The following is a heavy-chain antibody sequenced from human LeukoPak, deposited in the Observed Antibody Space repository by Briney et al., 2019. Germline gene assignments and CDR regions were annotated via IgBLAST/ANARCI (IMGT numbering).Heavy chain of an antibody. CDR2: IYPGDSDT. CDR3: ARRAYSSSWSPTPFDF. D-gene: IGHD6-13*01. V-gene: IGHV5-51*01. Sequence: GESLKISCKGSGYSFTSYWIGWVRQMSGNGLEWVGIIYPGDSDTTYSPSFQGQVTISADKSISTAYLQWSSLKASDTAMYYCARRAYSSSWSPTPFDFWGQETLVTVSS. J-gene: IGHJ4*02. CDR1: GYSFTSYW.